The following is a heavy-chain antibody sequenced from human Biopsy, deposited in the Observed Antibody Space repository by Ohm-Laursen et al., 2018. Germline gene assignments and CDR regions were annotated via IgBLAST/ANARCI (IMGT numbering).Heavy chain of an antibody. CDR1: GYSLTEFS. V-gene: IGHV1-24*01. J-gene: IGHJ4*02. CDR3: AADINVWNVNY. D-gene: IGHD1-1*01. Sequence: ASVKVSCKVSGYSLTEFSMHWVRQAPGKGLEWMGGFAPENGKTIYAQKFQGRVTMTEDTSTDTAYMELSSLRSEDTAVYYCAADINVWNVNYWGQGTQVTVSS. CDR2: FAPENGKT.